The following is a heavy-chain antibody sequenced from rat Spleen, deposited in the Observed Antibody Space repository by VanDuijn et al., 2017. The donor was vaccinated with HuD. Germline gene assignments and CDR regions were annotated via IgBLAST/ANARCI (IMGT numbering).Heavy chain of an antibody. CDR3: ARGRLFDY. J-gene: IGHJ2*01. V-gene: IGHV5-29*01. CDR1: GFTFSNYG. CDR2: ITNTGGST. Sequence: EVQLVESDGGLVQPGRSLKLSCAASGFTFSNYGMAWVRQAPGKGLEWVASITNTGGSTYYPDSVKGRFTISRGNAENSLYLQMDSLRSEDTATYYCARGRLFDYWGQGVMVTVSS.